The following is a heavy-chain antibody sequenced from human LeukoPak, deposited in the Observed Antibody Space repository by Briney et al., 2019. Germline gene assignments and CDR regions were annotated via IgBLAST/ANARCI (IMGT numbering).Heavy chain of an antibody. CDR3: ARHGPSSVRGPGAFDI. V-gene: IGHV4-59*08. D-gene: IGHD3-16*01. CDR2: IYYSGST. CDR1: GGSISSYY. J-gene: IGHJ3*02. Sequence: PSETLSLTCTVSGGSISSYYWSWIRQPPGKGLEWIGYIYYSGSTNYNPSLKSRVTISVDTSKNQFSLKLSSVTAADTAVYYCARHGPSSVRGPGAFDIWGQGTMVTVSS.